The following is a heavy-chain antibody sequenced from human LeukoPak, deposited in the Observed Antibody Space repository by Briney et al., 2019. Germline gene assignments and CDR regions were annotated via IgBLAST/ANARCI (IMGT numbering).Heavy chain of an antibody. J-gene: IGHJ4*02. V-gene: IGHV3-23*01. CDR2: ISGSGGST. D-gene: IGHD3-22*01. CDR1: GFTFSSYA. CDR3: AKNTYYYDSSGFVDY. Sequence: TGGSLRLSCAASGFTFSSYAMSWVRQAPGKGLEWVSAISGSGGSTYYADSVKGRFTISRDNSKNTLYLQMNSLRAEDTAVYYCAKNTYYYDSSGFVDYWGQGTLSPSPQ.